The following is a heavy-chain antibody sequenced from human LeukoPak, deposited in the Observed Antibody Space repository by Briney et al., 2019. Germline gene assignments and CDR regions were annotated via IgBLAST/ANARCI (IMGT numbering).Heavy chain of an antibody. CDR3: ARDSGGWTGAFDY. V-gene: IGHV3-66*01. CDR2: IYSGGST. Sequence: GGSLRLSCAASGFTVSSNYMSWVRQAPGKGLEWVSVIYSGGSTYYADSVKGRFTISRDNAKNSLYLQMNSLRAEDTAVYYCARDSGGWTGAFDYWGQGTLVTVSS. J-gene: IGHJ4*02. D-gene: IGHD6-19*01. CDR1: GFTVSSNY.